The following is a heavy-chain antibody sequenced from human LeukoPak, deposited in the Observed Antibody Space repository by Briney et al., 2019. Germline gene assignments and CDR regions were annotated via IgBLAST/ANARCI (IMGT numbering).Heavy chain of an antibody. V-gene: IGHV4-39*07. Sequence: SETLSLACTVSYGSISDISYYWGWIRQPPGKGLEWIGSIYYSGRTYYNSSLKSRVTISVDTSKNQFSLKLSSVTAADTAVYYCARQRIPPNYYDSSGYSNFDYWGQGTLVTVSS. CDR2: IYYSGRT. D-gene: IGHD3-22*01. CDR1: YGSISDISYY. J-gene: IGHJ4*02. CDR3: ARQRIPPNYYDSSGYSNFDY.